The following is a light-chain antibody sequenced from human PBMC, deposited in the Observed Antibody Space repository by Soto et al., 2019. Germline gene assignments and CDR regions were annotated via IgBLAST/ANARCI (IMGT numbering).Light chain of an antibody. CDR2: DVS. CDR1: SSDVGGYNY. CDR3: SSYTSSSTVV. J-gene: IGLJ2*01. Sequence: QSALTQPASVSGSPGQSITISCTGTSSDVGGYNYVCWYQQHPGKAPKLIIHDVSNRPSGVSHRFSGSKSGNTASLSISGLQAEDEAAYYCSSYTSSSTVVFGGGTKLTVL. V-gene: IGLV2-14*01.